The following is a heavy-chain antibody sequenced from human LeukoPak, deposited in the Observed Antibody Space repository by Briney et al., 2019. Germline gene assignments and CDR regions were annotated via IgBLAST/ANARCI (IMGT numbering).Heavy chain of an antibody. D-gene: IGHD1-1*01. Sequence: GASVKVSCRASGYTFTAYYMHWVRQAPGQGLEWMGWINPNSGGTIYAQKFQGRVTMTRDTSISTAYMELSRLRSDDTAVYYCARGGETGTTFTRFGDWGQGTLVTVSS. J-gene: IGHJ4*02. CDR3: ARGGETGTTFTRFGD. CDR2: INPNSGGT. V-gene: IGHV1-2*02. CDR1: GYTFTAYY.